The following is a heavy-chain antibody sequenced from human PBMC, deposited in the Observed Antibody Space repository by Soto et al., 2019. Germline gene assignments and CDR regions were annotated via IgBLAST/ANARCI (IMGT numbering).Heavy chain of an antibody. V-gene: IGHV3-74*01. Sequence: EVQLVESVGGLVQPGGSLRLSCAATGFTFSTYWMHWVRQGPGKGLVWVSRISTDGSSTNYADSVKGRFTISRDNAKSTLYLQMNSLRAEDTAVYYCARATGSNYPFDYWGQGSLVTVSS. CDR1: GFTFSTYW. J-gene: IGHJ4*02. CDR3: ARATGSNYPFDY. D-gene: IGHD4-4*01. CDR2: ISTDGSST.